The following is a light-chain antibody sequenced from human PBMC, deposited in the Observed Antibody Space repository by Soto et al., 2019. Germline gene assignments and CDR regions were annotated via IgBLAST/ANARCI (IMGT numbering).Light chain of an antibody. Sequence: DIQMTQSPPSLSASVGDTITITCRASQSISTYLDWYQVTPGKAPKVLIYAASTLQDGVPTRFSGSGSGTDFTLTINSLQPEDFATYYCQQNYNLPPWTFGQGTNVEIK. CDR2: AAS. J-gene: IGKJ1*01. CDR3: QQNYNLPPWT. CDR1: QSISTY. V-gene: IGKV1-39*01.